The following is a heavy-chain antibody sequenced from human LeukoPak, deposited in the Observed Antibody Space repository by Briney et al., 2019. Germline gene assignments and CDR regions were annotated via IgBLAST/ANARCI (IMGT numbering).Heavy chain of an antibody. Sequence: PSETLSLTCTVSGGSLSSSSYYWGWIRQPPGKGLEWIGSIYYSGSTHYNPSLKSRVTISVDTSKNQFSLKLSSVTAADTAVYYCARQPESRDAFDIWGQGTMVTVSS. CDR3: ARQPESRDAFDI. J-gene: IGHJ3*02. CDR2: IYYSGST. V-gene: IGHV4-39*01. CDR1: GGSLSSSSYY.